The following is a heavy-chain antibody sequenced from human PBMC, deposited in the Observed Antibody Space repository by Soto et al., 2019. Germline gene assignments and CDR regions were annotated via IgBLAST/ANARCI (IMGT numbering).Heavy chain of an antibody. J-gene: IGHJ4*02. V-gene: IGHV1-3*01. CDR3: ARVSGSYHLDY. CDR1: GYTFTSYA. CDR2: INGGNGNT. D-gene: IGHD6-6*01. Sequence: ASLKVSCKASGYTFTSYAMHWVRQAPGQRLEWMGWINGGNGNTKYSQKFQGRVTITRDTSASTAYMELSSLRSEDTAVYYCARVSGSYHLDYWGQGTLVTVSS.